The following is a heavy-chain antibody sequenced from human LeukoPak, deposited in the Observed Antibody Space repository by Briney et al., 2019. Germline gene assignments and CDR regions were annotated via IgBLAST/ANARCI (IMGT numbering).Heavy chain of an antibody. CDR2: MNPNSGNT. CDR3: ARFCDSSGYYHSGFDY. V-gene: IGHV1-8*01. Sequence: ASVKVSCKASGYTFTSYDISWVRQATGQGLEWMGWMNPNSGNTGYAQKFQGRVTMTRNTSISTAYMELSSLRSEDTAVYYCARFCDSSGYYHSGFDYWGQGTLVTVSS. D-gene: IGHD3-22*01. CDR1: GYTFTSYD. J-gene: IGHJ4*02.